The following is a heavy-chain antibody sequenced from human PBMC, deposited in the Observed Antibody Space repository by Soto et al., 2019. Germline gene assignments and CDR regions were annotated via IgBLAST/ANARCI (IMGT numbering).Heavy chain of an antibody. J-gene: IGHJ4*02. CDR1: GGTFSSYA. D-gene: IGHD2-15*01. Sequence: ASVKVSCKASGGTFSSYAISWVRQAPGQGLEWMGGIIPIFGTANYAQKFQGRVTITADESTSTAYMERSSLRSEDTAVYYCAGTKDMYRNYFDYRGQGPLVTVSS. V-gene: IGHV1-69*13. CDR2: IIPIFGTA. CDR3: AGTKDMYRNYFDY.